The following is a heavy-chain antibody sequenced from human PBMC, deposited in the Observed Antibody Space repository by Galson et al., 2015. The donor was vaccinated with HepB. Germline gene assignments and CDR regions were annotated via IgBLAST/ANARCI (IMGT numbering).Heavy chain of an antibody. J-gene: IGHJ4*02. CDR2: IDWDDDK. D-gene: IGHD6-19*01. CDR1: GFSLSTSGMC. CDR3: ARIRNLDGSGPALGYFDS. V-gene: IGHV2-70*01. Sequence: PALVKPTQTLTLTCTFSGFSLSTSGMCVSWIRQPPGKALEWLALIDWDDDKYYSTSLKTRLTISKDTSKNQVVLTMTNMDPVDTATYYCARIRNLDGSGPALGYFDSWGQGTLVTVSS.